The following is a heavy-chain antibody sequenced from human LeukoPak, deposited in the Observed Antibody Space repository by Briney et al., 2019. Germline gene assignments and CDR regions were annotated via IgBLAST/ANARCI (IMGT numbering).Heavy chain of an antibody. J-gene: IGHJ3*02. CDR2: IKHDGSEK. CDR3: ARIVSTYYYDSSGYYSYRFFDM. Sequence: AGSLSLSCAASGFTFSSYWMSWVRQAPGKGLEWVANIKHDGSEKYYVDSVKGRFTISRDNAKNSLYLQMNSLRAEDTAVYYCARIVSTYYYDSSGYYSYRFFDMWGHGKLVTVSS. V-gene: IGHV3-7*05. D-gene: IGHD3-22*01. CDR1: GFTFSSYW.